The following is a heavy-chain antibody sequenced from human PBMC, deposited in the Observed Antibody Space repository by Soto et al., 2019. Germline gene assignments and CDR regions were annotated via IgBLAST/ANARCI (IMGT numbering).Heavy chain of an antibody. CDR3: ARDLVAPLDY. Sequence: QVQLVESGGGVVQPGRSLRLSCAASGFTFRNYAMHWARQAPGKGLEWVALISYDESNKYYADSVKGRFTISRDKSKKTLYLQMGSLRTEDTAVYYCARDLVAPLDYWGQGTLVTVSS. V-gene: IGHV3-30-3*01. D-gene: IGHD5-12*01. CDR2: ISYDESNK. J-gene: IGHJ4*02. CDR1: GFTFRNYA.